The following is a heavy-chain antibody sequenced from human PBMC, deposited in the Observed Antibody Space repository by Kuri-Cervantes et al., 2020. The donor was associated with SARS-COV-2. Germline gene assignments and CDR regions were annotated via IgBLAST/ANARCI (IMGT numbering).Heavy chain of an antibody. CDR1: GYTFTSYY. J-gene: IGHJ4*02. D-gene: IGHD3-9*01. CDR2: INPSGGST. Sequence: ASVKVSCKASGYTFTSYYIHWVRQAPGQGLEWMGIINPSGGSTNYAQKFQGSVTMTRDTSTSRVYLELSSLRSEDTDMYYCARGGHDILTYYFDYWGQGTLVTVSS. CDR3: ARGGHDILTYYFDY. V-gene: IGHV1-46*01.